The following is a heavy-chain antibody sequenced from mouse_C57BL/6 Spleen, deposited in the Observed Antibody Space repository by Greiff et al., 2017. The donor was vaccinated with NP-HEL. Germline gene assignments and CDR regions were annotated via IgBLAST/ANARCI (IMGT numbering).Heavy chain of an antibody. J-gene: IGHJ4*01. V-gene: IGHV5-16*01. Sequence: EVQVVESEGGLVQPGSSMKLSCTASGFTFSDYYMAWVRQVPEKGLEWVANINYDGSSTYYLDSLKSRFIISRDNAKNILYLQMSSLKSEDTATYYCAREVAYYGNRYYAMDYWGQGTSVTVSS. CDR3: AREVAYYGNRYYAMDY. CDR1: GFTFSDYY. CDR2: INYDGSST. D-gene: IGHD2-10*01.